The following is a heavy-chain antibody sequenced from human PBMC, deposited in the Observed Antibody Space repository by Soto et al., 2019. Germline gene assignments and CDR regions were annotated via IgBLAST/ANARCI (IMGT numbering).Heavy chain of an antibody. CDR3: ARQRTSSQWLRETYYYGMDV. Sequence: GESLKISCKGSGYSFTSYWIGWVRQMPGKGLECMGIIYPGDSDTRYSPSFQGQVTISADKSISTAYLQWSSLKASDTAMYYCARQRTSSQWLRETYYYGMDVWGQGTTVTVSS. V-gene: IGHV5-51*01. J-gene: IGHJ6*02. CDR1: GYSFTSYW. D-gene: IGHD5-12*01. CDR2: IYPGDSDT.